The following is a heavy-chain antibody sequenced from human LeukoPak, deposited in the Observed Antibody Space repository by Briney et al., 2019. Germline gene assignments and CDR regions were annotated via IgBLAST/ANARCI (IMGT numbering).Heavy chain of an antibody. J-gene: IGHJ4*02. V-gene: IGHV4-39*01. CDR2: IYYSGST. CDR1: GGSITNYY. Sequence: SETLSLTCTVSGGSITNYYWGWIRQPPGKGLEWIGSIYYSGSTYYNPSLKSRVTISVDTSKNQFSLKLISVTAADTAVYYCARQVTVTTPYYFDYWGQGTLVTVSS. CDR3: ARQVTVTTPYYFDY. D-gene: IGHD4-17*01.